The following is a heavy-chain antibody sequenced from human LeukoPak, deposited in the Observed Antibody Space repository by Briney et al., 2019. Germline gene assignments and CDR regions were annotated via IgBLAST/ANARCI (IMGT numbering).Heavy chain of an antibody. CDR1: GLTFSSYA. CDR2: INWNGGST. Sequence: RSGGSLRLSCAASGLTFSSYAMSWVRQAPGKGLEWVSGINWNGGSTGYADSVKGRFTISRDNAKNSLYLQMNSLRAEDTALYYCARMAGAGYYFYMDVWGKGTTVTVSS. CDR3: ARMAGAGYYFYMDV. V-gene: IGHV3-20*04. D-gene: IGHD6-19*01. J-gene: IGHJ6*03.